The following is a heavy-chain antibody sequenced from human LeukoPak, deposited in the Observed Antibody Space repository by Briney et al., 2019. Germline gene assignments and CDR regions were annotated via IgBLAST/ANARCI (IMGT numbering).Heavy chain of an antibody. D-gene: IGHD6-13*01. CDR2: ISTSTTTI. J-gene: IGHJ6*03. Sequence: GGSLRLSCEASGFTFSSYSMNWVRQAPGKGLEWISYISTSTTTIYYADSVKGRFTISRDNAKNSLYLQMNSLRAEDTAVYYCARVGGAYSSSWYRHYYYYMDVWGKGTTVTISS. CDR1: GFTFSSYS. V-gene: IGHV3-48*04. CDR3: ARVGGAYSSSWYRHYYYYMDV.